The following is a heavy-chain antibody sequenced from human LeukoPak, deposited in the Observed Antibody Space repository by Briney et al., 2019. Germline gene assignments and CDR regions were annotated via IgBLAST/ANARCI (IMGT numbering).Heavy chain of an antibody. Sequence: PGGSLRLSCAASGFIVSGNYLSWVRQAPGKGLEWVPVIYSGGDTYSADSVKGRYTTSRDNSKNTVYLQMNSLRVEDTAVYYCARGRRDYGDYPYWGQGTLVTVSS. J-gene: IGHJ4*02. V-gene: IGHV3-53*01. CDR1: GFIVSGNY. CDR2: IYSGGDT. D-gene: IGHD4-17*01. CDR3: ARGRRDYGDYPY.